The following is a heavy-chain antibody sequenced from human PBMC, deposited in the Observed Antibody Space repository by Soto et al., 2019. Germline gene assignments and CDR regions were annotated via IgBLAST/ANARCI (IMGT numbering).Heavy chain of an antibody. CDR1: GFTFSSYS. V-gene: IGHV3-21*01. Sequence: EVQLVESGGGLVKPGGSLRLSCAASGFTFSSYSMNWVRQAPGKGLEWVSSISSSRSYIYYADSVKSRFTISRGNAKNSLYLRMTSLRSEDTAVYYCARIRGIAVVKLDAFDIGGQGTMVTVSS. CDR2: ISSSRSYI. D-gene: IGHD6-19*01. J-gene: IGHJ3*02. CDR3: ARIRGIAVVKLDAFDI.